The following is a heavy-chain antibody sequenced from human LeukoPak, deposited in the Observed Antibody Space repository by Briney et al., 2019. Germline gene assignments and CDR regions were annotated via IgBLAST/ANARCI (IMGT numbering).Heavy chain of an antibody. Sequence: PGGSLRLSCAASGFTFSSYAMSWVRQAPGKGLEWVSAISGSGGSTYYADSVKGRFTISRDNSKNTLYLQMNSLRAEDTAVYYCVRGLMQGYVLGKMDGLDYWGQGTLVIVSS. V-gene: IGHV3-23*01. CDR3: VRGLMQGYVLGKMDGLDY. D-gene: IGHD3-10*02. CDR1: GFTFSSYA. J-gene: IGHJ4*02. CDR2: ISGSGGST.